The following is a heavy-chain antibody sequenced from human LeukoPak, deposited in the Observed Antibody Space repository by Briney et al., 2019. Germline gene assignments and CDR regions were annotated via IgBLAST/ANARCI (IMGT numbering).Heavy chain of an antibody. CDR2: IYRGGST. D-gene: IGHD5-18*01. J-gene: IGHJ4*02. CDR1: GLNVSTNH. CDR3: ARVYSSSDY. V-gene: IGHV3-53*01. Sequence: GGSLRLSCAASGLNVSTNHVNWVRQAPGKGLEWVSVIYRGGSTLNANSVKGRFTISRDSSRNTLFLQMNSLRAKDTAVYYCARVYSSSDYWGQGTLVTVSS.